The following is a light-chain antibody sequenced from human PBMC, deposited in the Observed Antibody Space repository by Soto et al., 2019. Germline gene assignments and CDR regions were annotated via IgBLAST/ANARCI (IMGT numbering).Light chain of an antibody. CDR3: SSYGGSNNLL. CDR2: EVN. J-gene: IGLJ2*01. V-gene: IGLV2-8*01. Sequence: QSALTQPPSASGSPGQSVTISCTGTSNDVGAYNFISWYQQHPGKAPKLMIYEVNKRPSGVPDRFSGSKSGNTASLTVSGLQAEDEADYYCSSYGGSNNLLFGGGTKVT. CDR1: SNDVGAYNF.